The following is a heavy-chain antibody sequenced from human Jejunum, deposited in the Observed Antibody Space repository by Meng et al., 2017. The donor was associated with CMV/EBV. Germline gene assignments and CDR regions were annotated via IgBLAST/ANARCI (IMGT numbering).Heavy chain of an antibody. CDR1: DSY. Sequence: DSYMAWIRQAPGKGLEWVSYISGGGHALSYVDSVKGRFTISRDNARNSLYLQMNSLRAEDTAVYYCARAGVVVTATPHYYGMDVWGQGTAVTVSS. J-gene: IGHJ6*02. CDR2: ISGGGHAL. CDR3: ARAGVVVTATPHYYGMDV. V-gene: IGHV3-11*01. D-gene: IGHD2-15*01.